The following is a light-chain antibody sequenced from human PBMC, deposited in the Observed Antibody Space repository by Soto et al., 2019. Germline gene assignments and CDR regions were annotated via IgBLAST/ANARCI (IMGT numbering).Light chain of an antibody. CDR3: FSYAGSNTWV. J-gene: IGLJ3*02. CDR1: RSDIGSYNS. Sequence: QSALTQPASVSGSPGQSITISCTGTRSDIGSYNSIAWYQQHPGKAPRVMIFEVTKRPSGISNRFSGSKSGSTASLTISGLQAEDEADYFCFSYAGSNTWVFGGGTKLTVL. V-gene: IGLV2-23*02. CDR2: EVT.